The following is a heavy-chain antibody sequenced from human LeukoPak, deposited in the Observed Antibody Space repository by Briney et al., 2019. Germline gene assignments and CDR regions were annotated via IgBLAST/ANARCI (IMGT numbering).Heavy chain of an antibody. D-gene: IGHD3-10*01. CDR1: GFTFSSYA. CDR2: ISYDGSNK. J-gene: IGHJ4*02. CDR3: ASPGGSGSSYFDY. V-gene: IGHV3-30-3*01. Sequence: GGSLRLSCAASGFTFSSYAMHWVRQAPGKGLEWVAVISYDGSNKYYADSVKGRFTISRDNSKNTLYLQMNSLRAEDTAVYYCASPGGSGSSYFDYWGQGTLVTVSS.